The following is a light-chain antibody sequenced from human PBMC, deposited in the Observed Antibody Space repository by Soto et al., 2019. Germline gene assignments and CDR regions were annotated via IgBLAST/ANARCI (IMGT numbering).Light chain of an antibody. V-gene: IGLV2-8*01. J-gene: IGLJ2*01. CDR2: EVR. Sequence: QSALTQPPSASGSPGQSVTISCTGSSNDLGGYNYVSWYQHHPGKAPKLIIYEVRERPSGVPDRFSGSKSGNTASLTVSGLQAEDGADYYCSSYGGSDNLIFGGGTKLTVL. CDR3: SSYGGSDNLI. CDR1: SNDLGGYNY.